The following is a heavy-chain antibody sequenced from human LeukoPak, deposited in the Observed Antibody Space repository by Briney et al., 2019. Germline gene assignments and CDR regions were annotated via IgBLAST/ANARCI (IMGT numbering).Heavy chain of an antibody. D-gene: IGHD3-16*01. Sequence: SSETLSLTCTVSGGSISSSSYYWGWIRQPPGKGLEWIGSIYYSGSTYYNPSLKSRVTISVDTSKNQFSLKLSSVTAADTAVYYCARVGAPTAIYYYYMDVWGKGTTVTISS. J-gene: IGHJ6*03. CDR3: ARVGAPTAIYYYYMDV. V-gene: IGHV4-39*01. CDR2: IYYSGST. CDR1: GGSISSSSYY.